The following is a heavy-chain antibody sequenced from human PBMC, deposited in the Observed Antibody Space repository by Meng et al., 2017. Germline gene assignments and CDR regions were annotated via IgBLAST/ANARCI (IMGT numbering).Heavy chain of an antibody. V-gene: IGHV1-69*13. J-gene: IGHJ6*02. Sequence: SVKVSCKASGGTFSSYAISWVRQAPGQGLEWMGGIIPIFGTANYAQKFQVRVTITADEYTSTAYMELSSLRSEDTAVYYCARSIPSSGSRAYYGMDVWGQGTTVTVSS. CDR3: ARSIPSSGSRAYYGMDV. CDR1: GGTFSSYA. D-gene: IGHD3-10*01. CDR2: IIPIFGTA.